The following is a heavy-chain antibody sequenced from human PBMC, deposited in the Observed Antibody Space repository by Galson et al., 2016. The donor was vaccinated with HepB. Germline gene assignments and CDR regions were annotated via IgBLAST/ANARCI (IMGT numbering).Heavy chain of an antibody. CDR2: ISYDGSNK. Sequence: SLRLSCAASGFIFSNYGIHWVRQAPGQGLEWVAVISYDGSNKYYAASVKGRFSMSRDNSRNTVYLQMNSLRREDTAVYYCAKTMDLTPSYYYYYGMDVWGQGTTVTVSS. CDR1: GFIFSNYG. D-gene: IGHD4/OR15-4a*01. V-gene: IGHV3-30*18. CDR3: AKTMDLTPSYYYYYGMDV. J-gene: IGHJ6*02.